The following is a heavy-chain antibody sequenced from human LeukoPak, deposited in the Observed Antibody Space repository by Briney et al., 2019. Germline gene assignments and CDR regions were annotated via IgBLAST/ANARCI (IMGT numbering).Heavy chain of an antibody. V-gene: IGHV7-4-1*02. J-gene: IGHJ4*02. CDR3: ARDRVRQWLASDFDY. CDR1: GYTLTSYA. D-gene: IGHD6-19*01. Sequence: ASVKVSCKASGYTLTSYAMNWVRQAPGQGLEWMGWINTNTGNPTYAQGFTGRFVFSLDTSVSTAYLQISSLKAEDTAVYYCARDRVRQWLASDFDYWGQGTLVTVSS. CDR2: INTNTGNP.